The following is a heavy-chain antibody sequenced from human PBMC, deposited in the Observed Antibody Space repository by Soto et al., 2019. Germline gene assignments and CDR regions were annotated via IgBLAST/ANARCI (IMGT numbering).Heavy chain of an antibody. CDR2: IRYSGGST. J-gene: IGHJ4*02. V-gene: IGHV3-23*01. Sequence: EVQLLESGGGLVQPGGSLRLSCAASGFTFSSYGMSWVRQAPGKGLEWVSTIRYSGGSTYYTDSVKGRFTISRANSKDPLYLQMNSLRAEDTAVYYCAKRSWYDGSGLWDYWGQGTLVTVSS. CDR3: AKRSWYDGSGLWDY. D-gene: IGHD3-22*01. CDR1: GFTFSSYG.